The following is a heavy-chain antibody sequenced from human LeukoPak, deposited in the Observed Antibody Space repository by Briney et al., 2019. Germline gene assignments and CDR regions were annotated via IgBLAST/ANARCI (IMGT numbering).Heavy chain of an antibody. Sequence: PGGSLRLSCAASGFTVSSNYMSWVRQAPGEGLEWVSVIYSGGSTYYADSVKGRFTISRDNSKNTLYLQMNSLRDDDSGLYHCVRGSGGNGYNYWGDFWGLGTLVTVSS. CDR3: VRGSGGNGYNYWGDF. J-gene: IGHJ4*02. D-gene: IGHD5-24*01. CDR1: GFTVSSNY. CDR2: IYSGGST. V-gene: IGHV3-53*01.